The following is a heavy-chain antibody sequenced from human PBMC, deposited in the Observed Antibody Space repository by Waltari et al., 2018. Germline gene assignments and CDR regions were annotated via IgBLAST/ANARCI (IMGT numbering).Heavy chain of an antibody. Sequence: VQLVESGGGLVKPGGSLRLSCSVSGLTSSDAWMTWVRQAPGKGLEWVGHVKSKADGGTTDYAAPVEGRFTISGDDSRNTLYLQMSSLKTEDTAVYYCTTKFGFYHQRDYWGQGTLVTVSS. J-gene: IGHJ4*02. CDR1: GLTSSDAW. V-gene: IGHV3-15*01. D-gene: IGHD3-3*01. CDR2: VKSKADGGTT. CDR3: TTKFGFYHQRDY.